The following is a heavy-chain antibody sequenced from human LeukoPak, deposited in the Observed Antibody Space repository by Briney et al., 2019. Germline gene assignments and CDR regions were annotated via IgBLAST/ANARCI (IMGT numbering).Heavy chain of an antibody. CDR2: ISGSGGST. J-gene: IGHJ6*02. D-gene: IGHD6-13*01. CDR3: AKDSGQLDPYYYYYGMDV. Sequence: GRSLRLSCAASGFTFSSYAMSWVRQAPGKGLEWVSAISGSGGSTYYADSVKGRFTISKDNSKNTLYLQMNSLRAEDTAVYYCAKDSGQLDPYYYYYGMDVWGQGTTVTVSS. V-gene: IGHV3-23*01. CDR1: GFTFSSYA.